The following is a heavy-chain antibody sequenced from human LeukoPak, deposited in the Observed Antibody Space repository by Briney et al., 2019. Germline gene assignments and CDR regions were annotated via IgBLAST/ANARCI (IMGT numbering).Heavy chain of an antibody. CDR3: ARDSDYGFDR. J-gene: IGHJ4*02. D-gene: IGHD4-17*01. CDR1: GFTFNSSW. CDR2: ISSDGRST. V-gene: IGHV3-74*01. Sequence: GGSLRLSCAASGFTFNSSWMHWVRQPPGKGLLCVSRISSDGRSTSYADSVKGRFTISRDNAKNTLYLQMNSLRAEDTAVYYCARDSDYGFDRWGQGTLVTVSS.